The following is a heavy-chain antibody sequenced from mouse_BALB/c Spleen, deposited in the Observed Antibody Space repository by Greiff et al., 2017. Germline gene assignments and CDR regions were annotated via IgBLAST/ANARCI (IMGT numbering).Heavy chain of an antibody. CDR1: GFSLTSYG. D-gene: IGHD1-1*02. V-gene: IGHV2-9*02. CDR3: AREVGFAY. J-gene: IGHJ3*01. CDR2: IWAGGST. Sequence: QVHVKQSGPGLVAPSQSLSITCTVSGFSLTSYGVHWVRQPPGKGLEWLGVIWAGGSTNYNSALMSRLSISKDNSKSQVFLKMNSLQTDDTAMYYCAREVGFAYWGQGTLVTVSA.